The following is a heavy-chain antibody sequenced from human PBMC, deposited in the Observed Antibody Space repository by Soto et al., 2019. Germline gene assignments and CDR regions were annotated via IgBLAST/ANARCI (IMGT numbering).Heavy chain of an antibody. CDR1: GYTFSDFD. V-gene: IGHV1-8*01. J-gene: IGHJ6*02. Sequence: GASVKVSCKASGYTFSDFDINWLRQASGQGPEWMGWMDAKSGDSFFAQRFQGKFNMTWDTSLSTAYMEVGSLTSDDTAMYYCARGNPFNYAGFDVWGQGTTVTVSS. CDR3: ARGNPFNYAGFDV. D-gene: IGHD3-16*01. CDR2: MDAKSGDS.